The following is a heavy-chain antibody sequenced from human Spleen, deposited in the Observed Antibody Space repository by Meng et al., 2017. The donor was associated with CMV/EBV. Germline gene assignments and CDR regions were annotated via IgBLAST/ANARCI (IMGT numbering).Heavy chain of an antibody. V-gene: IGHV3-30-3*01. J-gene: IGHJ1*01. CDR1: GFTFSSDA. CDR2: ISYDGSNK. D-gene: IGHD6-19*01. Sequence: AASGFTFSSDAMHWVRQAPGKGLEWVAVISYDGSNKYYADSVKGRFTISRDNSKNTLYLQMNSLRAEDTAVYYCARDGSGRGTYFQHWGQGTLVTVSS. CDR3: ARDGSGRGTYFQH.